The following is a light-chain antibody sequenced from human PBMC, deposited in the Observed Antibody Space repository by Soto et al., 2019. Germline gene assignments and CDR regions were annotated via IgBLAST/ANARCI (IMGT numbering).Light chain of an antibody. J-gene: IGKJ5*01. CDR2: AAS. CDR1: QSVPYNY. Sequence: EIVLTQSPGTLSLSPGERPTLSCRASQSVPYNYVAWYQLRPGQAPRRLIYAASTRAPGIPDRCVGSGSGTDFTLTISRLEPEDFAVYYCQQYGTSPTTFGQGTRLEIK. CDR3: QQYGTSPTT. V-gene: IGKV3-20*01.